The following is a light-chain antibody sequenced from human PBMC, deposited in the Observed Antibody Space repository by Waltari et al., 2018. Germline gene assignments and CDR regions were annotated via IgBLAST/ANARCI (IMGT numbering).Light chain of an antibody. CDR3: QQRSNWPPIT. V-gene: IGKV3-11*01. J-gene: IGKJ5*01. CDR1: QSVASY. CDR2: DAS. Sequence: RTTQSVASYLGWYQQKPGQAPRLLIYDASNRATGIPARFSGSGSGTDYNLTISSLEPEDFAVYYCQQRSNWPPITFGQGTRLEIK.